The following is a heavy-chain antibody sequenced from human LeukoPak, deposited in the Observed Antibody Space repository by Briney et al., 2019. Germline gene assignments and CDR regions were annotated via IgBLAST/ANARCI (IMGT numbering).Heavy chain of an antibody. CDR2: VYHSGST. CDR3: GRSGRKKWSIFGVGLDY. Sequence: SETLSLTCTVSGYSISSGYYWGWVRQPPGKGLEWIGTVYHSGSTNYNPSLKSRVTISVDTSKNQFSLKLSSVTAADTAVYYWGRSGRKKWSIFGVGLDYWGQGTLVTVSS. J-gene: IGHJ4*02. CDR1: GYSISSGYY. D-gene: IGHD3-3*01. V-gene: IGHV4-38-2*02.